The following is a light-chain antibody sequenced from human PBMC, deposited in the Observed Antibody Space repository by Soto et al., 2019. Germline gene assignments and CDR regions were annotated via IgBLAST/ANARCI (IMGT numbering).Light chain of an antibody. V-gene: IGKV3D-15*01. J-gene: IGKJ5*01. Sequence: EIVLTQSPGTLSLSPGERATLSCRASQSVSNNYLAWYQQKPGQAPRLLIYGASTRATGIPDRFSGSGSGTEFTLSISSLQSEDSAVYYCQQYNNWPPITFGQGTRLEIK. CDR1: QSVSNN. CDR3: QQYNNWPPIT. CDR2: GAS.